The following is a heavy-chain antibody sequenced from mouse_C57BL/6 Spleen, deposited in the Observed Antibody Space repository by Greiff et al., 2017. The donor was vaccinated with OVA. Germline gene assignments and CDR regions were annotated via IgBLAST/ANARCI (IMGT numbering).Heavy chain of an antibody. CDR3: TTRPHSNYDAMDY. Sequence: VQLQQSGAELVRPGASVKLSCTASGFNIKDYNMHWVKQRPEQGLEWIGRIDPEDGDTEYAPKFQGKATMTADTSSNTAYLQLSSLTSEDTAVYYCTTRPHSNYDAMDYWGQGTSVTVSS. J-gene: IGHJ4*01. CDR1: GFNIKDYN. D-gene: IGHD2-5*01. V-gene: IGHV14-1*01. CDR2: IDPEDGDT.